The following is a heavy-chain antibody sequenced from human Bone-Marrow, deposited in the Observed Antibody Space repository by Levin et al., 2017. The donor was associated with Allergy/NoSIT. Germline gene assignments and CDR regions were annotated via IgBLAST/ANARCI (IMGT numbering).Heavy chain of an antibody. Sequence: GGSLRLSCAASGFTFSSYGMHWVRQAPGKGLEWVAVISYDGSNKYYADSVKGRFTISRDNSKNTLYLQMNSLRAEDTAVYYCARIYSSSSYYMDVWGKGTTVTVSS. CDR3: ARIYSSSSYYMDV. CDR2: ISYDGSNK. V-gene: IGHV3-30*03. CDR1: GFTFSSYG. D-gene: IGHD6-6*01. J-gene: IGHJ6*03.